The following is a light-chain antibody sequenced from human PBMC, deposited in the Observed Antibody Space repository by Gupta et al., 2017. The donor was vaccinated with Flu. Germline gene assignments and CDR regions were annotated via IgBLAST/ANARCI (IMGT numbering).Light chain of an antibody. J-gene: IGLJ2*01. Sequence: AAISCSGSSSNLGSNSVYWYQQLPGTAPKLLIHTNNNRPSRVPGRFSGSKSGTSASLAISGLRSEDEADYYCAVWDGSLSGWVFGGGTKLTVL. CDR1: SSNLGSNS. CDR2: TNN. V-gene: IGLV1-47*01. CDR3: AVWDGSLSGWV.